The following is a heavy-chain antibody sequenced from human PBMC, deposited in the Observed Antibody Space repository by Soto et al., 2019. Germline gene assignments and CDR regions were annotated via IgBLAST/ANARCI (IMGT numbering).Heavy chain of an antibody. CDR3: ARELGGTTVNTLFDH. J-gene: IGHJ4*02. CDR2: VNPSGDNT. CDR1: GYTFTRYY. Sequence: QVQLVQSGAEVKKPGASVKVSCKASGYTFTRYYIHWVRQAPGQGLEWMGIVNPSGDNTNYAQKFRGRVTKTREQSTNTVHMERSSLRSEDTAVYFCARELGGTTVNTLFDHWGQGTVVTVSS. V-gene: IGHV1-46*01. D-gene: IGHD4-17*01.